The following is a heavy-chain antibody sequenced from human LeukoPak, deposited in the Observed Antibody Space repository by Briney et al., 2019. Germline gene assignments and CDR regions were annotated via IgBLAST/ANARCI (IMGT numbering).Heavy chain of an antibody. CDR1: GGSISSYY. CDR3: ARDLSNIVVVPAAKNYYYYGMDV. D-gene: IGHD2-2*01. Sequence: SETLSLTCTVSGGSISSYYWSWIRQPPGKGLEWIGYIYYSGSTNYNPSLKSRVTISVDTSKNQFSLKLSSVTAADTAVYYCARDLSNIVVVPAAKNYYYYGMDVWGQGTTVTVSS. CDR2: IYYSGST. J-gene: IGHJ6*02. V-gene: IGHV4-59*01.